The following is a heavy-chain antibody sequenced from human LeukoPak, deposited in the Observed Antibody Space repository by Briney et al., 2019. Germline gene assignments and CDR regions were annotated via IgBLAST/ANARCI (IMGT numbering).Heavy chain of an antibody. J-gene: IGHJ4*02. CDR2: INHSGST. V-gene: IGHV4-34*01. D-gene: IGHD5-18*01. Sequence: PSETLSLTCAVYGGSFSGYYWSWIRQPPGKGLEWIGEINHSGSTNYNPSLKSRVTISVDTSKNQFSLKLSSVTAADTAVYFCARGVYSYGFTHWGQGTPVTVSS. CDR3: ARGVYSYGFTH. CDR1: GGSFSGYY.